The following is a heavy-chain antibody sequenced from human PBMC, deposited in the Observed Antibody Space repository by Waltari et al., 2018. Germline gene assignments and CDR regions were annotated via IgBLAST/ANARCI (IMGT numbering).Heavy chain of an antibody. Sequence: QLQLHESGPGLVTSSETLSLSCTVSGGSISTINYIWGWIRQAPGKGLEWIGSIYYTGKTYYNPSLKSRVTISVDTSKNQFSLRLTSVTAADTALYYCARTYSGDYEFWFDPWGQGTLVSVSS. CDR3: ARTYSGDYEFWFDP. V-gene: IGHV4-39*01. CDR2: IYYTGKT. D-gene: IGHD1-26*01. J-gene: IGHJ5*02. CDR1: GGSISTINYI.